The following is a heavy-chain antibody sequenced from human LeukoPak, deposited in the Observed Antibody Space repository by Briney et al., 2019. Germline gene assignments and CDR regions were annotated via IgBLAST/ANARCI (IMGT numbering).Heavy chain of an antibody. J-gene: IGHJ6*03. V-gene: IGHV4-34*01. CDR3: ARFDLGYCTNGVCYKDYYYYMDV. Sequence: SETLSLTCAVYGGSFSGYYWSWIRQPPGKGLEWIWEINHSGSTNYNPSLKSRVTISVDTSKNQFSLKLSSVTAADTAVYYCARFDLGYCTNGVCYKDYYYYMDVWGKGTTVTVSS. CDR1: GGSFSGYY. CDR2: INHSGST. D-gene: IGHD2-8*01.